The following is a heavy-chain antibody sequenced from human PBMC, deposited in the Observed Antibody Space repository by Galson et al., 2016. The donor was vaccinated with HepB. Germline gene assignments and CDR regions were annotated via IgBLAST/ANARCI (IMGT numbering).Heavy chain of an antibody. Sequence: SLRLSCAASGFVFSSYDMHWVRQAPGKGLEWVAFIRYDGTNEYYADSVKGRFTISRDNSKRTLYLQMNSLRGDDTATYYCARDRITSAGERFDPWGQGSLVTVSS. CDR1: GFVFSSYD. CDR3: ARDRITSAGERFDP. V-gene: IGHV3-30*02. D-gene: IGHD1-20*01. J-gene: IGHJ5*02. CDR2: IRYDGTNE.